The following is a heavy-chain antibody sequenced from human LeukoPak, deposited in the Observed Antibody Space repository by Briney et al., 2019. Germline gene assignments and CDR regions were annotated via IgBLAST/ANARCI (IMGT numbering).Heavy chain of an antibody. Sequence: ASVKVSCKASGYTFTDYYVHWVRQAPGQGLEWMGWINPNRGGTNYAQNFQGRVTMTSDTAISTAYMELSSLRSDDTAVYYCARGGPVTMIWGVIDYWGQGTLVTVS. CDR3: ARGGPVTMIWGVIDY. V-gene: IGHV1-2*02. CDR1: GYTFTDYY. D-gene: IGHD3-10*01. J-gene: IGHJ4*02. CDR2: INPNRGGT.